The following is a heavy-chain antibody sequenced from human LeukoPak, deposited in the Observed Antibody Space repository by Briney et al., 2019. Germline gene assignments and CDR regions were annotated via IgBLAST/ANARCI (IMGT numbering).Heavy chain of an antibody. Sequence: PSETLSLTCTVSGGSISSGGYYWSWIRQPPGKGLEWIGYIYHSGSTYYNPSLKSRVTISVDRSKNQFSLKLSSVTAADTAVYYCARDLSGGSGYYYAFDIWGQGTMVTVSS. CDR2: IYHSGST. D-gene: IGHD3-22*01. J-gene: IGHJ3*02. CDR3: ARDLSGGSGYYYAFDI. V-gene: IGHV4-30-2*01. CDR1: GGSISSGGYY.